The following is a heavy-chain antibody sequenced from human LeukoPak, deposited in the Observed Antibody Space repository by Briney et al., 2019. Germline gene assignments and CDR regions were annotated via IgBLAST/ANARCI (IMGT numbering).Heavy chain of an antibody. D-gene: IGHD3-3*01. J-gene: IGHJ4*02. Sequence: PRGSLRLSCVGSGFTFSNAWVSWVRLTPEKGLEWLGRAKSETDGGTIDHAAPVNGRFNVSRDDSTNTVFLQMSSLKIEDTAVYYCTIDRLFFQFWGQGSLVTVSS. CDR3: TIDRLFFQF. CDR2: AKSETDGGTI. V-gene: IGHV3-15*01. CDR1: GFTFSNAW.